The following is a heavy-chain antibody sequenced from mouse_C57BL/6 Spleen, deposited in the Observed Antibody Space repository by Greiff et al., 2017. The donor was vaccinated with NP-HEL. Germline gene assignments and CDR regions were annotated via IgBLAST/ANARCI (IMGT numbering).Heavy chain of an antibody. J-gene: IGHJ4*01. D-gene: IGHD2-12*01. V-gene: IGHV1-15*01. Sequence: VQLQQSGAELVRPGASVTLSCKASGYTFTDYEMHWVKQTPVHGLEWIGAIDPETGGTAYNQKFKGKAILTADKSSSTAYMELRSLTSEDSAVYYCTRNYKDAMDYWGQGTSVTVSS. CDR2: IDPETGGT. CDR1: GYTFTDYE. CDR3: TRNYKDAMDY.